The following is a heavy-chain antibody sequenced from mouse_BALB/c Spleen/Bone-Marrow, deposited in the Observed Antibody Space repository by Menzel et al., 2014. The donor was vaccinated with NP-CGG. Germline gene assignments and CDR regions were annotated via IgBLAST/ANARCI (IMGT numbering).Heavy chain of an antibody. Sequence: VQLQQSGAELVRPGTSVKVSCKASGYASTNYLIEWVKQRPGQGLEWIGVNNPGSGGTNYNEKFKGKATLTADKSSSTVYMQLSSLTSDDSAVYFCARSIYDGYSEAMDYWGQGTSVTVSS. J-gene: IGHJ4*01. V-gene: IGHV1-54*03. CDR1: GYASTNYL. CDR2: NNPGSGGT. D-gene: IGHD2-3*01. CDR3: ARSIYDGYSEAMDY.